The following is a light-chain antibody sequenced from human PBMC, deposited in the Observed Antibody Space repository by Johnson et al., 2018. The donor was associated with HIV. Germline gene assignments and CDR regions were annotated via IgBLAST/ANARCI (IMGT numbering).Light chain of an antibody. CDR2: DNN. J-gene: IGLJ1*01. CDR3: GTWDSSLSAFYV. V-gene: IGLV1-51*01. CDR1: SSNIGNKY. Sequence: QSVLTQPPSVSAAPGQKVTISCSGSSSNIGNKYVSWYQQFPGTAPKLLIYDNNKRPSGIPDRFSGSKSGTSATLGFTGLQTGDEADYYCGTWDSSLSAFYVFGTGTKVTVL.